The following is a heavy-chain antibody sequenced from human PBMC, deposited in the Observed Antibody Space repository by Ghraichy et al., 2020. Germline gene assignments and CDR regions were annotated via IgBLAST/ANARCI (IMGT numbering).Heavy chain of an antibody. CDR1: GGSISTYY. V-gene: IGHV4-59*01. D-gene: IGHD4-17*01. Sequence: SQTLSLTCTVSGGSISTYYWSWIRQSPGKGLEWIGYIYHSGSTSYNPSLQSRVTISVDTSKNQFSLKLGSVTAADTAVYYCVRDVWVYRDSRRWDYYGMDVWGQGTTVTVSS. J-gene: IGHJ6*02. CDR2: IYHSGST. CDR3: VRDVWVYRDSRRWDYYGMDV.